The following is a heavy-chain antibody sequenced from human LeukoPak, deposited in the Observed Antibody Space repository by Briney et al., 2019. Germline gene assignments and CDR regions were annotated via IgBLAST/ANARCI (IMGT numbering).Heavy chain of an antibody. J-gene: IGHJ4*02. V-gene: IGHV1-46*04. D-gene: IGHD2-8*01. CDR2: INFSGGIT. CDR3: ARELSAGYFDY. Sequence: ASVKVSCKASGNVFTAHYMHWVRQAPGQGLEWMGGINFSGGITRYAQNLEGRVTMTRDTSTTTFYMELSSLRYEDTAVYYCARELSAGYFDYWGQGTLVTVSS. CDR1: GNVFTAHY.